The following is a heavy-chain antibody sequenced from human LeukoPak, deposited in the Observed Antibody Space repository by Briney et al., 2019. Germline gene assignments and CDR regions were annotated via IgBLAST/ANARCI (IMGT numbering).Heavy chain of an antibody. CDR2: INHIGST. V-gene: IGHV4-34*01. CDR1: GGSFNTYY. CDR3: ARVGYPTQRRVRSAVTVPTAGAFDI. J-gene: IGHJ3*02. D-gene: IGHD2-21*02. Sequence: SETLSLTCAVYGGSFNTYYWTWIRQPPGKGLEWIGEINHIGSTKYSPSLESRVTISVDTSKNQFSLRLTSVTAADTAVYYCARVGYPTQRRVRSAVTVPTAGAFDIWGQGTLVTVSS.